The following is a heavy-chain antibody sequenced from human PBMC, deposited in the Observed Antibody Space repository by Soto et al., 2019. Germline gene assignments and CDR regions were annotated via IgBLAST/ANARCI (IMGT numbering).Heavy chain of an antibody. CDR2: IIPIFGTA. CDR1: GGTFSSYA. V-gene: IGHV1-69*13. CDR3: ARDAQTLHGYGGNLNSGWFDP. J-gene: IGHJ5*02. Sequence: ASVKVSCKASGGTFSSYAISWVRQAPGQGLEWMGGIIPIFGTANYAQKFQGRVTITADESTSTAYMELSSLRSEDTAVYYCARDAQTLHGYGGNLNSGWFDPWGQGTLVTVSS. D-gene: IGHD4-17*01.